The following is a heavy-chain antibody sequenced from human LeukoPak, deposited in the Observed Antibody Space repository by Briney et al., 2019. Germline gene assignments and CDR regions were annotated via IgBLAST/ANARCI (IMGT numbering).Heavy chain of an antibody. J-gene: IGHJ3*02. V-gene: IGHV4-59*01. CDR2: VHYSGTT. Sequence: ASETLSLTCTVSDGSITNNDWSWVRQTPGKGLEFIGYVHYSGTTNYNPSLRSRVTISIDTSRKHFFLKLKSVTAADTAVYYCARGSASIAARLAFDIWGQGTMVTVSS. CDR1: DGSITNND. CDR3: ARGSASIAARLAFDI. D-gene: IGHD6-6*01.